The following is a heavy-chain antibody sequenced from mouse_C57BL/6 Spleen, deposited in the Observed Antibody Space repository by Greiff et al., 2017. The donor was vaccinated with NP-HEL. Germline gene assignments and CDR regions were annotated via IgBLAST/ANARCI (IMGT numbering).Heavy chain of an antibody. CDR1: GYTFTDYY. Sequence: VQLQQSGPELVKPGASVKISCKASGYTFTDYYMNWVKQSHGKSLEWIGDIIPNNGGTSYNQKFKGKATLTVDQSSSTAYMELRSLTSADSAVYYCARAGYYGSSPFAYWGQGTLVTVSA. CDR3: ARAGYYGSSPFAY. CDR2: IIPNNGGT. D-gene: IGHD1-1*01. J-gene: IGHJ3*01. V-gene: IGHV1-26*01.